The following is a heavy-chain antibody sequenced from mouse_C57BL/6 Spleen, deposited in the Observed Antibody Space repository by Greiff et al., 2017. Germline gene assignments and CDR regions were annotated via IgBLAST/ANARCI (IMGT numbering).Heavy chain of an antibody. CDR2: INYDGSST. V-gene: IGHV5-16*01. CDR3: ARDAAQATWGFDY. J-gene: IGHJ2*01. D-gene: IGHD3-2*02. CDR1: GFTFSDYY. Sequence: EVKVVESEGGLVQPGSSMKLSCTASGFTFSDYYMAWVRQVPEKGLEWVANINYDGSSTYYLDSLKSRFIISRDNAKNILYLQMSSLKSEDTATYYCARDAAQATWGFDYWGQGTTLTVSS.